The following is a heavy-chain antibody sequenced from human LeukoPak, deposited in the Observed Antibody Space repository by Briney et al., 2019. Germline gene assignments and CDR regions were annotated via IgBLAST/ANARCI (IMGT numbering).Heavy chain of an antibody. J-gene: IGHJ4*02. D-gene: IGHD6-19*01. V-gene: IGHV3-30*04. Sequence: GGSLRLSCAASGFTFSSYAMHWVRQAPGKGLEWMAVISYDGSNKYYADSVKGRFTISRDNSKNTLYLQMNSLRPEDTAVYYCAREPYSSGWYIDYWGQGTLVTVSS. CDR1: GFTFSSYA. CDR2: ISYDGSNK. CDR3: AREPYSSGWYIDY.